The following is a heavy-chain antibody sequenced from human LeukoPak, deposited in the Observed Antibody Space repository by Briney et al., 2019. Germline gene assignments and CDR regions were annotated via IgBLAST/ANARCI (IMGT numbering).Heavy chain of an antibody. CDR3: TKAMSASGSMIALPGIHGMDV. J-gene: IGHJ6*02. D-gene: IGHD3-10*01. V-gene: IGHV3-30*18. CDR2: MSHDGSSQ. Sequence: GGSLRLSCAASGFPFSSYWMSWVRGAPGKGREWVAVMSHDGSSQYYAGSVKGRFTISRDIYNNTLYLQMNSLRLEDTAMYFCTKAMSASGSMIALPGIHGMDVWGQGTTVAVSS. CDR1: GFPFSSYW.